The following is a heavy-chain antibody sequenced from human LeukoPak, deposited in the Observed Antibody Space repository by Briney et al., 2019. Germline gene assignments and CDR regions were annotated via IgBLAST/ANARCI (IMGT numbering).Heavy chain of an antibody. Sequence: GGSLRLSCAASGFDLTTYAMTWVRQAPAKGLEWVSSIRIGGGGTYYADSVKGRFTISRDNSENTLHLQMNNLRVEDTARYFCSRCMVLSQGWRNWFDPWGQGTLVTVSS. CDR3: SRCMVLSQGWRNWFDP. V-gene: IGHV3-23*01. J-gene: IGHJ5*02. CDR2: IRIGGGGT. CDR1: GFDLTTYA. D-gene: IGHD6-13*01.